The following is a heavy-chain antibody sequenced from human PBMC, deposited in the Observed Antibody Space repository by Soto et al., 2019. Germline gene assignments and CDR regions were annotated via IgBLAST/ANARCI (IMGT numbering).Heavy chain of an antibody. Sequence: QVQLVESGGGVVQPGRSLRLSCAASGFTFSSYAMHWVRQAPGKGLEWVAVISYDGSNTYYADSVKGRFTISRDNSKNTLYLQMNSLRAEEPAVYYCARDLGAYSSSGRYYYGMDVWGQGTTVTVSS. CDR2: ISYDGSNT. CDR1: GFTFSSYA. J-gene: IGHJ6*02. CDR3: ARDLGAYSSSGRYYYGMDV. D-gene: IGHD6-13*01. V-gene: IGHV3-30-3*01.